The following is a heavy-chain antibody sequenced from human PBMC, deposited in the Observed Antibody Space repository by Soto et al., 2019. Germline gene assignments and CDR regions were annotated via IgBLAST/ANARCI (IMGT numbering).Heavy chain of an antibody. V-gene: IGHV3-23*01. CDR2: ISGSGGST. CDR1: GFTFSSYA. Sequence: TASGFTFSSYAMSWVRQAQGKGLEWVSAISGSGGSTYYADSVKGRFTISRDNSKNTLYLQMNSLRAEDTAVYYCAKEGRAGGYFDYWGQGTLVTVSS. J-gene: IGHJ4*02. D-gene: IGHD3-10*01. CDR3: AKEGRAGGYFDY.